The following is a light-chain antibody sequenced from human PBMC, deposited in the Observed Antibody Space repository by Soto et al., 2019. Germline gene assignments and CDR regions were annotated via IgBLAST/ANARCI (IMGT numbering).Light chain of an antibody. V-gene: IGKV3-11*01. CDR2: DTS. CDR1: QSVNNY. CDR3: QQRSIWPWT. J-gene: IGKJ1*01. Sequence: EIVLTQSPATLSLSPGERATLSCRASQSVNNYLAWYQQKPGQAPRLLIYDTSDRATGIPARFSGSGSGTDVTLTIRSLEPEDFAVCYCQQRSIWPWTFGQGTKVEIK.